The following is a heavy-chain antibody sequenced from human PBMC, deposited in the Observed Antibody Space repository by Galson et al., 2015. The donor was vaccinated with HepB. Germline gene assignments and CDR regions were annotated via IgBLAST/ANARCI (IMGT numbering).Heavy chain of an antibody. CDR2: ISYDGSNK. CDR3: ARDRPSYYYDSSGFDY. V-gene: IGHV3-30*04. CDR1: GFSFSTYA. Sequence: SLRLSCAAAGFSFSTYAVHWVRQAPGKGLEWVAFISYDGSNKHYTDSVKGRFTISRDNSKNTLYLQMNSLRAEDTAVYYCARDRPSYYYDSSGFDYWGQGTLVTVSS. J-gene: IGHJ4*02. D-gene: IGHD3-22*01.